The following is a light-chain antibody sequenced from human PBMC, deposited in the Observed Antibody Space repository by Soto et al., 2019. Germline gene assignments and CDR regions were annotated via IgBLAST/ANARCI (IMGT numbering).Light chain of an antibody. Sequence: QSALTQPASVSGSPGQSITISCTGTNSDLGAYDYVSWYQQHPGKAPILLLYEVFNRPSGVSDRVSGSKSANTASLTISGLQADDEADYDCSSYTASSARVFGPGTKLTVL. J-gene: IGLJ1*01. CDR1: NSDLGAYDY. CDR2: EVF. CDR3: SSYTASSARV. V-gene: IGLV2-14*01.